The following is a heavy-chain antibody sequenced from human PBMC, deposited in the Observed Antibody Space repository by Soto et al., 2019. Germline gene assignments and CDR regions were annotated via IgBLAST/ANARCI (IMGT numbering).Heavy chain of an antibody. J-gene: IGHJ3*02. Sequence: GASVKVSCKASGYTFTSYGFTWVRQAPGQGLEWMGWISAYNGNTNYAQKLQGRVTMTTDTSTSTAYMELRSLRSDDTAVYYCARGFSSGYPGDDAFDIWGQGTMVTVSS. CDR2: ISAYNGNT. CDR1: GYTFTSYG. V-gene: IGHV1-18*01. CDR3: ARGFSSGYPGDDAFDI. D-gene: IGHD3-22*01.